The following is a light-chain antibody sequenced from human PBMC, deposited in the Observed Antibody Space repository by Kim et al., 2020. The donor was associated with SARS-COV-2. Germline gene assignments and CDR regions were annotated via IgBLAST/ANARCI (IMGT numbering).Light chain of an antibody. CDR1: QSVGTY. CDR3: QQTYSSLTVT. J-gene: IGKJ5*01. CDR2: SAS. Sequence: DIQMTQSPSSLSASVGDSVTITCRASQSVGTYLNWYQHKPGKAPNLLIYSASTLQSGVPSRFSGGGSGTEFTLTISSPQREDFATYYCQQTYSSLTVTFGQGTRLEIK. V-gene: IGKV1-39*01.